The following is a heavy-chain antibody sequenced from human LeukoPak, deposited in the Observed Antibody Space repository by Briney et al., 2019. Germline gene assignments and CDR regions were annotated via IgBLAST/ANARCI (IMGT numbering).Heavy chain of an antibody. V-gene: IGHV1-8*01. J-gene: IGHJ3*02. CDR2: MNPNSGNT. Sequence: GASVKVSCKASGYTFTSYDINWVRQATGQGLEWMGWMNPNSGNTGYAQKFQGRVTMTRNTSISTAYMELSSLRSEDTAVYYCARGSYYDGKLRAAFDIWGQGTMVTVSS. CDR3: ARGSYYDGKLRAAFDI. CDR1: GYTFTSYD. D-gene: IGHD3-22*01.